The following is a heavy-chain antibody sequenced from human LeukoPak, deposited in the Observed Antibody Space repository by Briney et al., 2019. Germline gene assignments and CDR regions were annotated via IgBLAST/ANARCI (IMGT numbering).Heavy chain of an antibody. V-gene: IGHV3-66*01. CDR3: ARVLRFGELVYGMDV. D-gene: IGHD3-10*01. CDR1: GFTVSSNY. J-gene: IGHJ6*02. CDR2: IYSGGST. Sequence: PGGSLRLSCAASGFTVSSNYMSWVRQAPGKGLEWVSVIYSGGSTYYADSVKGRFTISRDNSKNTLYLQMNSLRAEDAAVYYCARVLRFGELVYGMDVWGQGTTVTVSS.